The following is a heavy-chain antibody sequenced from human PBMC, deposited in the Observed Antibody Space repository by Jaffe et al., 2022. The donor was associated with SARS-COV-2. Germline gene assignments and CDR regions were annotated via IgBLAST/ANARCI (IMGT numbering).Heavy chain of an antibody. Sequence: EVQLVESGGGLVKPGGSLRLSCAASGFTFSSYSMNWVRQAPGKGLEWVSSISSSSSYIYYADSVKGRFTISRDNAKNSLYLQMNSLRAEDTAVYYCAREGVTTTYYYYYYYMDVWGKGTTVTVSS. V-gene: IGHV3-21*01. J-gene: IGHJ6*03. D-gene: IGHD2-21*02. CDR2: ISSSSSYI. CDR1: GFTFSSYS. CDR3: AREGVTTTYYYYYYYMDV.